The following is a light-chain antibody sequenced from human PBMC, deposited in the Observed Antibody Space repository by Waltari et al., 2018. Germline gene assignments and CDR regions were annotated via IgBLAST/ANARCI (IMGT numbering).Light chain of an antibody. CDR2: DNS. J-gene: IGLJ2*01. CDR1: NLGSKS. CDR3: QVWDTSTDHYVV. Sequence: SYVLTQPPSVSVAPGSTATITCGGDNLGSKSVHWYQQKPGQAPVLVMYDNSDRPSGIPERFSGSNSGNTATLTISRVEAGDEADYYCQVWDTSTDHYVVFGGGTKLTV. V-gene: IGLV3-21*04.